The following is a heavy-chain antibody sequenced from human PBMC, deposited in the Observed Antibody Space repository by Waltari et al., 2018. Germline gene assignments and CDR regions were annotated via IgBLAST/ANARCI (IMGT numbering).Heavy chain of an antibody. Sequence: EVQLLQSGAEVKTPGATVKISCQSSGYTFTDYYITWVKQTPGKGLEWMGRVGPKDGETIYAEKFQDRVTISADTSTDTVYMIMNGLRFDDTALYFCSRSGSDDWFDPWGRGTPVTVVS. CDR2: VGPKDGET. D-gene: IGHD2-15*01. CDR3: SRSGSDDWFDP. CDR1: GYTFTDYY. J-gene: IGHJ5*02. V-gene: IGHV1-69-2*01.